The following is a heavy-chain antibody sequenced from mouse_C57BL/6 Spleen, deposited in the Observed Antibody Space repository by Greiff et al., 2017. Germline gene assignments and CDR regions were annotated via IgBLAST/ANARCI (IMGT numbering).Heavy chain of an antibody. Sequence: QVQLKQSGPGLVQPSQSLSITCTVSGFSLPSYGVHWVRQSPGKGLEWLGVIWRGGSTDYNAAFMSRLSITKDNSTSQVFFKMNSLHADDTAIYHCANHYDGGDYYAMDYWGQGTSVTVSS. D-gene: IGHD1-2*01. J-gene: IGHJ4*01. CDR2: IWRGGST. CDR3: ANHYDGGDYYAMDY. CDR1: GFSLPSYG. V-gene: IGHV2-5*01.